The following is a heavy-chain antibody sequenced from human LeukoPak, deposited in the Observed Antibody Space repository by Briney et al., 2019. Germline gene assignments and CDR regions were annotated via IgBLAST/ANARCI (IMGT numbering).Heavy chain of an antibody. V-gene: IGHV3-21*01. Sequence: TGGSLRLSCAASGFTFSSYSMNWVRQAPGKGLEWVSSISSSSSYIYYADSVKGRFTISRDNAKNSLYLQMNSLRAEDTAVYYCATSCGGSCYSGDYWGQGTLVTVSS. D-gene: IGHD2-15*01. CDR2: ISSSSSYI. CDR3: ATSCGGSCYSGDY. CDR1: GFTFSSYS. J-gene: IGHJ4*02.